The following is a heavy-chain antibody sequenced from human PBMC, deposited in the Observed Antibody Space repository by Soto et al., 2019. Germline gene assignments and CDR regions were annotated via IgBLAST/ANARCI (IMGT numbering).Heavy chain of an antibody. D-gene: IGHD4-17*01. Sequence: QVQLQESGPGLVKPSQTLSLTCSVSGGSISSGDYYWSWIRQPPGKGLEWIGYIYYSGSTYYNPSPNRRLTISVHTSKDQFSLKLSSGAAADTAVYYCARAGTTVEPWGQGTLVTVSS. CDR2: IYYSGST. CDR1: GGSISSGDYY. J-gene: IGHJ5*02. CDR3: ARAGTTVEP. V-gene: IGHV4-30-4*01.